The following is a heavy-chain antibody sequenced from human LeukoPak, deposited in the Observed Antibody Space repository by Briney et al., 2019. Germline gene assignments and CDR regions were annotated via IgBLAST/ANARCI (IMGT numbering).Heavy chain of an antibody. D-gene: IGHD3-3*01. CDR1: GFTFSSYS. V-gene: IGHV3-48*01. CDR2: ISSSSSTI. CDR3: ARDELRFNYMDV. Sequence: GGSLRLSCAASGFTFSSYSMNWVRQAPGKGLEWVSYISSSSSTIYYADSVKGRFTISRGNAKNSLYLQMNSLRAEDTAVYYCARDELRFNYMDVWGKGTTVTVPS. J-gene: IGHJ6*03.